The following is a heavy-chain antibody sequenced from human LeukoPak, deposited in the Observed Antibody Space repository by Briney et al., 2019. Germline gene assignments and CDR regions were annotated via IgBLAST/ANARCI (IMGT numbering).Heavy chain of an antibody. Sequence: GRSLRLSCAASGFTFSSYAMHWVRQAPGKGLEWVAVISYDGSNKYYADSVKGRFTISRDNSKNTLYLQMNSLRAEDTAVYYCARDGSVVTAIQSWFDPWGQGTLVTVSS. J-gene: IGHJ5*02. V-gene: IGHV3-30-3*01. D-gene: IGHD2-21*02. CDR3: ARDGSVVTAIQSWFDP. CDR2: ISYDGSNK. CDR1: GFTFSSYA.